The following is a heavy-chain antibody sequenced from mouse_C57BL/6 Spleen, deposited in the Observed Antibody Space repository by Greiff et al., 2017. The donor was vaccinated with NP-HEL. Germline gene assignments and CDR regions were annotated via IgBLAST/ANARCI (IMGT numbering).Heavy chain of an antibody. D-gene: IGHD1-1*01. Sequence: EVMLVESGGGLVQPGGSLKLSCAASGFTFSDYGMAWVRQAPRKGPEWVAFISNLAYSIYYADTVTGRFTISRENAKNTLYLEMSSLRSEDTAMYYCARGGDYYGSSPSFDYWGQGTTLTVSS. CDR2: ISNLAYSI. J-gene: IGHJ2*01. CDR1: GFTFSDYG. V-gene: IGHV5-15*01. CDR3: ARGGDYYGSSPSFDY.